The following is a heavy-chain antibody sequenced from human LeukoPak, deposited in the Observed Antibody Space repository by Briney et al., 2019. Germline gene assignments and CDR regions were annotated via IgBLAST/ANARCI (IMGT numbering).Heavy chain of an antibody. D-gene: IGHD2-2*01. CDR2: MNPNSGNT. Sequence: ASVKVSCKASGYTFTSYDINWVRQAIGQGLEWMGWMNPNSGNTGYAQKFQGRVTMTRNTSISTAYMELSSLRSEDTAVYYCARVGFRGVVVYYWGQGTLVTVSS. CDR3: ARVGFRGVVVYY. V-gene: IGHV1-8*01. J-gene: IGHJ4*02. CDR1: GYTFTSYD.